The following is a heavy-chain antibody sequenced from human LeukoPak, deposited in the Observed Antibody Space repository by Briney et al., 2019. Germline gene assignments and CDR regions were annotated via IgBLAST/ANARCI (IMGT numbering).Heavy chain of an antibody. CDR3: ARARGTYYDFWSGSTYYFDY. CDR1: GSTFSSYD. J-gene: IGHJ4*02. Sequence: GGSLRLSCAASGSTFSSYDMHWVRQATGKGXXXXXXXXXXXDTYYTGSVKGRFTISRENAKNSLYLQMNSLRAGDTAVYYCARARGTYYDFWSGSTYYFDYWGQGTLVTVSS. V-gene: IGHV3-13*01. D-gene: IGHD3-3*01. CDR2: XXXXXDT.